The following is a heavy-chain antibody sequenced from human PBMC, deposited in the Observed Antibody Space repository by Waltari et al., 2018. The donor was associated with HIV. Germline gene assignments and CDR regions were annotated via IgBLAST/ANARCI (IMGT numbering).Heavy chain of an antibody. D-gene: IGHD5-18*01. V-gene: IGHV3-53*01. CDR3: ARDHVIGYSLMLDYYYGMDV. Sequence: EVQLVESGGGLIQPGGSLRLSCAASGFTVSSNYMSWVRQAPGKGLEWVSVIYSGGSTYYADSVKGRFTISRDNSKNTLYLQMNSLRAEDTAVYYCARDHVIGYSLMLDYYYGMDVWGQGTTVTVSS. CDR1: GFTVSSNY. CDR2: IYSGGST. J-gene: IGHJ6*02.